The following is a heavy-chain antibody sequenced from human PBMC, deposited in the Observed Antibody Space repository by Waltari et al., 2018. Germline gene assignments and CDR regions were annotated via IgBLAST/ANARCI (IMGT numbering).Heavy chain of an antibody. D-gene: IGHD4-17*01. V-gene: IGHV4-31*03. CDR1: GASLSSRGYY. J-gene: IGHJ2*01. CDR2: IYYSGST. Sequence: QVQLQESGPGLVKPSQTLYLTCTVPGASLSSRGYYWSWIRQHPGKGLEWIGYIYYSGSTYYNPSLKSRVTISVDTSKNQFSLKLSSVTAADTAVYYCATLTTVTTIYFDLWGRGTLVTVSS. CDR3: ATLTTVTTIYFDL.